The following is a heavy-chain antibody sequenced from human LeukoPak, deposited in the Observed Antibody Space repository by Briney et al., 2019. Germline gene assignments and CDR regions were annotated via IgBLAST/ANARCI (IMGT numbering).Heavy chain of an antibody. CDR1: GYSFTSHW. J-gene: IGHJ4*02. CDR2: IYPGDSDT. D-gene: IGHD2-2*02. Sequence: GESLKISCKGSGYSFTSHWIGWVRQMPGKGLEWMGIIYPGDSDTRYSPSFQGQVTISADKSISTAYLQWGSLKASDTAMYYCARGYCSSTSCYSVPFDYWGQGTLVTVSS. V-gene: IGHV5-51*01. CDR3: ARGYCSSTSCYSVPFDY.